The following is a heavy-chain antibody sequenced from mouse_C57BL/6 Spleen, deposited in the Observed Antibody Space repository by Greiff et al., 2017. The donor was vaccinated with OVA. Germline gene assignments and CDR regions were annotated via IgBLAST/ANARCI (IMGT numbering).Heavy chain of an antibody. CDR2: IYPGDGDT. D-gene: IGHD1-1*01. CDR3: AGYYGSSYYFDY. CDR1: GYAFSSSW. J-gene: IGHJ2*01. Sequence: QVQLKQSGPELVKPGASVKISCKASGYAFSSSWMNWVKQRPGKGLEWIGRIYPGDGDTNYNGEFKGKATLTADKSSSTAYMQLSSLTSEDSAVYFCAGYYGSSYYFDYWGQGTTLTVSS. V-gene: IGHV1-82*01.